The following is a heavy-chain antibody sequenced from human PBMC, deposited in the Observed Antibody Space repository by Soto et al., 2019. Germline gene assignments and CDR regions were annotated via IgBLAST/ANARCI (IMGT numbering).Heavy chain of an antibody. CDR3: ARVAVAGLYYYGMDV. Sequence: ASVKVSCKASGYTFTSYGISWVRQAPGQGLEWMGWISAYNGNTNYAQKLQGRVTMTTDTSTSTAYMELRSLRSDDTAVYYCARVAVAGLYYYGMDVWGQGTTVTXSS. V-gene: IGHV1-18*01. CDR1: GYTFTSYG. D-gene: IGHD6-19*01. J-gene: IGHJ6*02. CDR2: ISAYNGNT.